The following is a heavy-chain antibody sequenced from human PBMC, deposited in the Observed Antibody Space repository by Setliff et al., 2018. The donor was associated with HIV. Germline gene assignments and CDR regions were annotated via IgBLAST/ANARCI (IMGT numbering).Heavy chain of an antibody. CDR1: GFSFRSYA. J-gene: IGHJ4*02. V-gene: IGHV3-23*01. CDR3: AKTQTVITVYGPFDS. D-gene: IGHD4-4*01. CDR2: ISGSGDIT. Sequence: LSLSCAASGFSFRSYAVSWVRQAPGKGLEWVSVISGSGDITYYRESVKGRFTVSRDNSDNTVYLQMNSLRAEDTAMYYCAKTQTVITVYGPFDSWGQGTPVT.